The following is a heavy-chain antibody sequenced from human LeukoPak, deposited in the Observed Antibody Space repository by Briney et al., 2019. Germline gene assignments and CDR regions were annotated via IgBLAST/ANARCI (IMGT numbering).Heavy chain of an antibody. Sequence: HPGGSLRLSCAGSGFTFNNFGMSWVRQAPGKGLEWVANMKQDGSEKYYVDSVKGRFTISRDNAKNSLYLQMNSLRAEDTAVYYCARGVLRYFDRNYFDYWGQGTLVTVSS. V-gene: IGHV3-7*01. J-gene: IGHJ4*02. D-gene: IGHD3-9*01. CDR2: MKQDGSEK. CDR3: ARGVLRYFDRNYFDY. CDR1: GFTFNNFG.